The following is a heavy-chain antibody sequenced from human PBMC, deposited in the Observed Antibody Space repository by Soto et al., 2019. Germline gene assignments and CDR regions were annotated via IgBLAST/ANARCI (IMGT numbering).Heavy chain of an antibody. CDR3: ARTYYYGSGSYYDYYYGMDV. V-gene: IGHV3-33*01. J-gene: IGHJ6*02. CDR2: IWYDGSNK. Sequence: GGSLRLSCAASGFTFSSYGMHWVRQAPGKGLEWVAVIWYDGSNKYYADSVKGRFTISRDNSKNTLYLQMNSLRAEDTAVYYCARTYYYGSGSYYDYYYGMDVWRQGTTVTVSS. D-gene: IGHD3-10*01. CDR1: GFTFSSYG.